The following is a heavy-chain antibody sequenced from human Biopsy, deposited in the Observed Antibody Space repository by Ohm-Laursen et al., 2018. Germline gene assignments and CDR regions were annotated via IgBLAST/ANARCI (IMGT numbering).Heavy chain of an antibody. Sequence: RSLRLSCSAPGFKFADYAMHWVRQTPGKGLEWVSGMSRNNGFIGYADSVRGRFTISKDNGQNSLYLQMNNLITKDTAVYYCARDISPSTFPENTLDIWGQGTMVTVSS. D-gene: IGHD2/OR15-2a*01. CDR1: GFKFADYA. CDR3: ARDISPSTFPENTLDI. CDR2: MSRNNGFI. V-gene: IGHV3-9*01. J-gene: IGHJ3*02.